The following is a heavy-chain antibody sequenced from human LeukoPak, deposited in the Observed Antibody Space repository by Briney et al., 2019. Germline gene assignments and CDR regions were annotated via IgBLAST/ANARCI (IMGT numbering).Heavy chain of an antibody. Sequence: GGSLRLSCAVSGITDSSNYMNWLRQAPGKGLEWVSDIYSDGRTNYADSVKGRFTITRDESKNTQYLQMNSLRGEDTALYYCARDPTSTAVVGVNWFDPWGQGTLVTVSS. CDR1: GITDSSNY. V-gene: IGHV3-66*01. J-gene: IGHJ5*02. D-gene: IGHD6-19*01. CDR3: ARDPTSTAVVGVNWFDP. CDR2: IYSDGRT.